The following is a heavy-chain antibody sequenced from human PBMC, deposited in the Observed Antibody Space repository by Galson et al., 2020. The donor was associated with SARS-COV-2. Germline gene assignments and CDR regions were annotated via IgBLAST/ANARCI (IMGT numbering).Heavy chain of an antibody. CDR3: ARGEGRVTLVRGVIIGFDS. CDR1: GGAISSGNYY. D-gene: IGHD3-10*01. Sequence: ASETLSLTCTVSGGAISSGNYYWSWIRQHPGKGLEWIGYISSSGSTKYNSSLKSRLTISVDTSKNQFSLNLSSVTAADTAVYYCARGEGRVTLVRGVIIGFDSWGQGTLVTVSS. J-gene: IGHJ4*02. V-gene: IGHV4-31*03. CDR2: ISSSGST.